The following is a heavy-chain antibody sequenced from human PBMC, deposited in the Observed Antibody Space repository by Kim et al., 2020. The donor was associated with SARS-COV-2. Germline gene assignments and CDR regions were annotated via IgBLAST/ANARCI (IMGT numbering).Heavy chain of an antibody. D-gene: IGHD2-2*01. J-gene: IGHJ6*02. CDR3: AGDSVVVPAANYYYGMDV. V-gene: IGHV1-46*03. CDR2: INPSGGST. CDR1: GYTFTSYY. Sequence: ASVKVSCKASGYTFTSYYMHWVRQAPGQGLEWMGIINPSGGSTSYAQKFQGRVTMTRDTSTSTVYMELSSLRSEDTAVYYCAGDSVVVPAANYYYGMDVWGQGTTVTVSS.